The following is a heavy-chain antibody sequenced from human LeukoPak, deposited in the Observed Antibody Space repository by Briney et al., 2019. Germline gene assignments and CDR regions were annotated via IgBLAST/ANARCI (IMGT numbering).Heavy chain of an antibody. V-gene: IGHV1-46*01. CDR1: GYTFTSYY. J-gene: IGHJ4*02. CDR2: INPSGGST. CDR3: ARAPREEVSSGWYLVIDY. Sequence: VASVKVSCKASGYTFTSYYMHWVRQAPGQGLEWMGIINPSGGSTSYAQKFQGRVTMTRDTSTSTVYMELSSLRSEDTAVYYCARAPREEVSSGWYLVIDYWGQGTLSPSPQ. D-gene: IGHD6-19*01.